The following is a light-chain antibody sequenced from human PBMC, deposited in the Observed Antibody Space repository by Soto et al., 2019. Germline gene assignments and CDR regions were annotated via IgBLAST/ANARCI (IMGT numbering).Light chain of an antibody. J-gene: IGKJ4*01. CDR1: QSVTSN. V-gene: IGKV3-15*01. Sequence: EIVMTQSPATLSVSPGERATLSCRASQSVTSNLAWYQQKPGQPPTRLIDGASTRATSNPARFSGSGSVTEFTLNISSLQSEDFAVYYCQQYNNWPLTFGGGTKVEIK. CDR2: GAS. CDR3: QQYNNWPLT.